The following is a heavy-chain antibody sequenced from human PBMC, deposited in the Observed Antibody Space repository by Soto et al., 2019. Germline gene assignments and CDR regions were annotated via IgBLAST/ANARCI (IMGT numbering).Heavy chain of an antibody. D-gene: IGHD2-15*01. CDR3: AHRHDLGGFDI. CDR1: GFSLNTRAVG. Sequence: QITLKESDPTLVKPTQTLTLTCTFSGFSLNTRAVGVGWIRQPPGKALEWLALINWNDDERYSPSLKDRLTIAKDTSRNHVVLTMTNVDPVDTATYYCAHRHDLGGFDIWGPGTTVTVSS. CDR2: INWNDDE. V-gene: IGHV2-5*01. J-gene: IGHJ3*02.